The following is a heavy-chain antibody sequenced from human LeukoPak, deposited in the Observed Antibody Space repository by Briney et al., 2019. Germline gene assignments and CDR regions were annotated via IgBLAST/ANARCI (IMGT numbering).Heavy chain of an antibody. CDR3: AREHNYYGSGNDAFDS. CDR2: IYTSGST. Sequence: SETLSLTCTVSGGSISSYYWSWIRQPAGKGLEWIGRIYTSGSTNYNPSLKSRVTMSVDTSKNQFSLKLSSVTAADTAVYYCAREHNYYGSGNDAFDSWGKGTMVTVSS. V-gene: IGHV4-4*07. CDR1: GGSISSYY. J-gene: IGHJ3*02. D-gene: IGHD3-10*01.